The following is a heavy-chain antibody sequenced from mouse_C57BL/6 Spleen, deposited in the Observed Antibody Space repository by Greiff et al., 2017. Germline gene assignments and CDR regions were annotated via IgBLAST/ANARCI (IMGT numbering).Heavy chain of an antibody. V-gene: IGHV1-81*01. CDR1: GYTFTSYG. D-gene: IGHD2-5*01. CDR3: ARKAPYYSNPHFDY. J-gene: IGHJ2*01. Sequence: QVQLQQSGAELARPGASVKLSCKASGYTFTSYGISWVKQRTGQGLEWIGEIYPRSGNTYYNEKFKGKATLTADTSSNTAYMQLSSLTTEDSAIYYCARKAPYYSNPHFDYWGQGTTLTVSS. CDR2: IYPRSGNT.